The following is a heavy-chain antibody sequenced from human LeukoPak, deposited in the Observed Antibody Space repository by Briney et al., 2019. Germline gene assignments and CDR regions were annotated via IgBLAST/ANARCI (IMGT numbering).Heavy chain of an antibody. V-gene: IGHV1-46*01. CDR2: INPSGGST. J-gene: IGHJ4*02. Sequence: GASVTVSFKASGYTFTSYYMHWVRQAPGQGLEWMGIINPSGGSTSYAQKFQGRVTMTRDTSTSTVYMELSSLRSEDTAVYYCARDQIAGYYYDSSGYYFDYWGQGTLVTVSS. CDR3: ARDQIAGYYYDSSGYYFDY. CDR1: GYTFTSYY. D-gene: IGHD3-22*01.